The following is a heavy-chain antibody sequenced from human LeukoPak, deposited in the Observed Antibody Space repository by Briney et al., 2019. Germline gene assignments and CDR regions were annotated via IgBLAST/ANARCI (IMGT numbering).Heavy chain of an antibody. CDR1: GYTFTSYD. J-gene: IGHJ4*02. V-gene: IGHV1-8*01. Sequence: ASVKVSCKASGYTFTSYDINWVRQATGQGLEWMGWMNPNSGNTGYAQKFQGRVTMTRNTSISTAYMELSSLRSEDTAVYYCARGTRDILTGYYLDNFDYWGQGTLVTVSS. D-gene: IGHD3-9*01. CDR3: ARGTRDILTGYYLDNFDY. CDR2: MNPNSGNT.